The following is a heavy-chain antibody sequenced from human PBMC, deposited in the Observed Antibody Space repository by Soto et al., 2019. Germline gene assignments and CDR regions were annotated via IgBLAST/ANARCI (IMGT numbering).Heavy chain of an antibody. J-gene: IGHJ2*01. CDR3: AKDRYSSGDNMDWYFDL. Sequence: EVQLLESGGGLVQPGGSLRLSCAASGFTFSSYAMSWVRQAPGKGLEWVSAISGSGGSTYYADSVKGRFTISRDNSKNTLYLQMNSLRAEDTAVYYCAKDRYSSGDNMDWYFDLWGRGTLVTVSS. CDR1: GFTFSSYA. D-gene: IGHD6-19*01. V-gene: IGHV3-23*01. CDR2: ISGSGGST.